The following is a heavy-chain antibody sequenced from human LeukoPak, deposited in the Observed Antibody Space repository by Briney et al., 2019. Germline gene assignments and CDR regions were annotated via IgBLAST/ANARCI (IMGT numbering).Heavy chain of an antibody. CDR1: GFSFGSYG. CDR3: AKQLWSGYDYGPEY. V-gene: IGHV3-30*18. D-gene: IGHD5-12*01. J-gene: IGHJ4*02. CDR2: ITYEGSNQ. Sequence: GGSLRLSCAASGFSFGSYGMHWLRQAPGKGLEWVAVITYEGSNQYYADSVKGRFTISRDNSKNTLYLQMNSLRAEDTAVYYCAKQLWSGYDYGPEYWGQGTLDSVSS.